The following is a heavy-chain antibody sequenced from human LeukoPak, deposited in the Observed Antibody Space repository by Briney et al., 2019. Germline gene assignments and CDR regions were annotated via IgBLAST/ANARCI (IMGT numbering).Heavy chain of an antibody. J-gene: IGHJ4*02. CDR1: GFTFSSYE. CDR3: AKVRTTCSSTSCYEGFED. CDR2: ITSSGSTI. V-gene: IGHV3-48*03. Sequence: GGSLRLSCAASGFTFSSYEMNWVRQAPGKGLEWVSYITSSGSTIYYADSVKGRFTISRDNSRNTLYLQMNTLRAEDTAVYHCAKVRTTCSSTSCYEGFEDWGPGTLVTVSS. D-gene: IGHD2-2*01.